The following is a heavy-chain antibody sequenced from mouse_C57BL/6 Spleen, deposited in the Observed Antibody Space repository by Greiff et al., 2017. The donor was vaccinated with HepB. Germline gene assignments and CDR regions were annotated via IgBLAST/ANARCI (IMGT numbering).Heavy chain of an antibody. CDR3: ARSHGSSLYYFDY. V-gene: IGHV1-72*01. CDR1: GYTFTSYW. D-gene: IGHD1-1*01. CDR2: IDPNSGGT. J-gene: IGHJ2*01. Sequence: VQLKQPGAELVKPGASVKLSCKASGYTFTSYWMHWVKQRPGRGLEWIGRIDPNSGGTKYNEKFKSKATLTVDKPSSTAYMQLSSLTSEDSAVYYCARSHGSSLYYFDYWGQGTTLTVSS.